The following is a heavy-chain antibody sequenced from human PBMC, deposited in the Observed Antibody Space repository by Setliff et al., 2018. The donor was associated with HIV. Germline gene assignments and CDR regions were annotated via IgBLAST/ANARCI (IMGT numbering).Heavy chain of an antibody. CDR1: GDSIDSSYYY. J-gene: IGHJ4*02. D-gene: IGHD5-18*01. V-gene: IGHV4-39*01. CDR2: VFNSGST. CDR3: AAWGPRYSYAPYFFDS. Sequence: TLSLTCKVSGDSIDSSYYYWAWIRQPPGRGLEWIGTVFNSGSTYYTPSLRGRVTISVDTSKDQFSLRLSSVTAADTAVYYCAAWGPRYSYAPYFFDSWGQGTLVTVS.